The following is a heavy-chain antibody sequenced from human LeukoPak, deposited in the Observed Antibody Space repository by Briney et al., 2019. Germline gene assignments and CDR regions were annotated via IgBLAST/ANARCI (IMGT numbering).Heavy chain of an antibody. CDR1: GGSISSSSYY. Sequence: SETLSLTCTVSGGSISSSSYYWGWIRQPPGKGLEWIGEINHSGSTNYNPSLKSRVTISVDTSKNQFSLKLSSVTAADTAVYYCARGWRGSYYSYWGQGTLVTVSS. CDR3: ARGWRGSYYSY. J-gene: IGHJ4*02. CDR2: INHSGST. D-gene: IGHD1-26*01. V-gene: IGHV4-39*07.